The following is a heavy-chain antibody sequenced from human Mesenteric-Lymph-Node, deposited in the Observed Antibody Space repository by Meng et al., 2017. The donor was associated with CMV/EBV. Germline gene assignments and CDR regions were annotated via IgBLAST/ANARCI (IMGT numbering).Heavy chain of an antibody. CDR1: GFTFSSYA. CDR3: AREALEQQLATSFDY. V-gene: IGHV3-30*04. J-gene: IGHJ4*02. CDR2: ISNDGSNK. Sequence: GGSLKISCAASGFTFSSYAIHWVRQAPGKGLEWVALISNDGSNKYYADSVKGRFTISRDNSKNTLHLQMNSLRAEDTAVYYCAREALEQQLATSFDYWGQGTLVTVSS. D-gene: IGHD6-13*01.